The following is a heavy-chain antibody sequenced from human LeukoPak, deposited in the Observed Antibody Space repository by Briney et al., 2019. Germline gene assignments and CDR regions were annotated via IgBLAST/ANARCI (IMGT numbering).Heavy chain of an antibody. CDR3: ARDQFLAYCGGDCYSGFDY. CDR1: GGTFSSYA. CDR2: IIPILGIA. V-gene: IGHV1-69*04. Sequence: SVKVSCKASGGTFSSYAISWVRQAPGQGLEWMGRIIPILGIANYAQKFQGRVTITADKSTSTAYMELSSLISEDTAVYYCARDQFLAYCGGDCYSGFDYWGQGTLVTVSS. D-gene: IGHD2-21*02. J-gene: IGHJ4*02.